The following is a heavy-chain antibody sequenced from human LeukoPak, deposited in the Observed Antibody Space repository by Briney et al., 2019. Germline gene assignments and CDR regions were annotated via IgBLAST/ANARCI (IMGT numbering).Heavy chain of an antibody. CDR2: ISYDGSNK. CDR1: GFTFSSYG. CDR3: AKDGPYYDSSGVDY. V-gene: IGHV3-30*18. D-gene: IGHD3-22*01. Sequence: PGGSLRLSCVASGFTFSSYGMHWVRQAPGKGLEWVAVISYDGSNKYYADSVKGRFTISRDNSKNTLYLQMNSLRAEDTAVYYCAKDGPYYDSSGVDYWGQGTLVTVSS. J-gene: IGHJ4*02.